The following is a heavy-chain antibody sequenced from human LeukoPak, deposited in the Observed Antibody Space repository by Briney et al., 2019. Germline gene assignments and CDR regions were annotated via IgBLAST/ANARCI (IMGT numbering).Heavy chain of an antibody. CDR2: IYHSGST. J-gene: IGHJ5*02. D-gene: IGHD4-17*01. V-gene: IGHV4-39*07. CDR1: GGSISSGDYY. CDR3: ARDQALGVTTGGGFDP. Sequence: SETLSLTCTVSGGSISSGDYYWGWIRQPPGKGLEWIGSIYHSGSTYYNPSLKSRVTISVDTSKNQFSLKLSSVTAADTAVYYCARDQALGVTTGGGFDPWGQGTLVTVSS.